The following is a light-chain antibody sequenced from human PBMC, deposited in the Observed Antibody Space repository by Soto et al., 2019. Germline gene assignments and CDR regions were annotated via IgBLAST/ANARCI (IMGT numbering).Light chain of an antibody. CDR2: EGS. V-gene: IGLV2-23*01. J-gene: IGLJ1*01. Sequence: QSALTQPASVSGSPGQSITISCTGTSSDVGSYNLVSWYQQHPGKAPKLMIYEGSKRPSGVSNRFSGSKSGNTASLTISGPQAEDEADYYCCSYAGSSTPFYVFGTGTKVTVL. CDR1: SSDVGSYNL. CDR3: CSYAGSSTPFYV.